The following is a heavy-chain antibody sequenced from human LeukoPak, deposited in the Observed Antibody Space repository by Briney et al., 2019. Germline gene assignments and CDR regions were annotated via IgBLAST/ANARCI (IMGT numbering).Heavy chain of an antibody. J-gene: IGHJ4*02. Sequence: GGSLRLSCAASGFTFSSYEMNWVRQAPGKGLEWVSSISSSSSYIYYADSVKGRFTISRDNAKNSLYLQMNSLRAEDTAVYYCARASGSYGGAPGYWGQGTLVTVSS. V-gene: IGHV3-21*01. CDR3: ARASGSYGGAPGY. D-gene: IGHD1-26*01. CDR1: GFTFSSYE. CDR2: ISSSSSYI.